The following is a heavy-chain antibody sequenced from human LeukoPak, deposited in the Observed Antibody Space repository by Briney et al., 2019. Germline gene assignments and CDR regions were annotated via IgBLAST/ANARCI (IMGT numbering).Heavy chain of an antibody. J-gene: IGHJ3*02. CDR3: ARQSSSYDPFDI. CDR1: GGSTSSYY. CDR2: ISDSGTT. Sequence: SETLSLTCTVSGGSTSSYYYNWVRQPPGKGLEWIAYISDSGTTNYNPSLKSRVTISVDTSKTQFSLRLSSVTAADTAVYFCARQSSSYDPFDIWGQGTMVTGSS. V-gene: IGHV4-59*08. D-gene: IGHD3-22*01.